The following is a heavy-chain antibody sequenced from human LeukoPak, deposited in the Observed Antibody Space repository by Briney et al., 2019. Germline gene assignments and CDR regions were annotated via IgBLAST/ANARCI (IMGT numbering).Heavy chain of an antibody. J-gene: IGHJ4*02. CDR1: GGSFSGYY. CDR2: INHSGGT. D-gene: IGHD3-22*01. V-gene: IGHV4-34*01. Sequence: PSETLSLTCAVYGGSFSGYYWSWIRQPPGKGLEWIGEINHSGGTNYNPSLKSRVTISVDTSKNQFSLKLSSVTAADTAVYYCARTHSSGYLSVWGQGTLVTVSS. CDR3: ARTHSSGYLSV.